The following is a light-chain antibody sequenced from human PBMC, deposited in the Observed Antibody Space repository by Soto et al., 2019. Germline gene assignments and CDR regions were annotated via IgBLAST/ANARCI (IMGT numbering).Light chain of an antibody. J-gene: IGKJ1*01. CDR3: QQYGSSPRT. CDR1: QSVSSSY. CDR2: GAS. V-gene: IGKV3-20*01. Sequence: EIVLTQSPGTLSLSPGERATLSCRASQSVSSSYLAWYQQKTGQAPRLLMYGASSRATGIPDRFSGSGSGTDFTLTISRLEPEDFAVYYCQQYGSSPRTFGQGTKVDIK.